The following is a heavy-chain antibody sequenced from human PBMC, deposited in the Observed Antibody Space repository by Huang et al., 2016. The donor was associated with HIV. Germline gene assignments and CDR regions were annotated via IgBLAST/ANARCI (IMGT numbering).Heavy chain of an antibody. Sequence: VESGGGLVQPGGSLRLSCGGSTVTFSAYWLSWVRQSRGQVLEWVASIRQDGNEKFYVDSVKGRFNISRDNAKKVLFLDMTSLQVDDTATYFCVTKASAMDVWGQGTTVIVSS. CDR2: IRQDGNEK. CDR1: TVTFSAYW. J-gene: IGHJ6*02. D-gene: IGHD2-8*01. CDR3: VTKASAMDV. V-gene: IGHV3-7*01.